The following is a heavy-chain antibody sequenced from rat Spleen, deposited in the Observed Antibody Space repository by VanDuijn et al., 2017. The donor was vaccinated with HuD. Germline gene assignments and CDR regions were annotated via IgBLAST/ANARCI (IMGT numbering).Heavy chain of an antibody. CDR3: ARSINNYFDY. Sequence: EVQLQESGPGLVKPSQSLSLTCSVTGHSITSGYRWNWIRKFPGNELEWMGYINSAGSTIYNPSLKSRISITRDTSKNQFFLQVNSVTTEDTATYYCARSINNYFDYWGQGVMVTVSS. CDR1: GHSITSGYR. V-gene: IGHV3-3*01. D-gene: IGHD1-10*01. CDR2: INSAGST. J-gene: IGHJ2*01.